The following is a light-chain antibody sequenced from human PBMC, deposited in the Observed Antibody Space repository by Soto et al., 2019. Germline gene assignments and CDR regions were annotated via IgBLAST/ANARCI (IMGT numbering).Light chain of an antibody. Sequence: QSVLTQPASVSGSPGQSITVSCIGTSSDVGGYNYVFWYQQHPGKAPKLMIHDVSNRPSGVSNRFSGSKSGNTASLTISGLQAEDEAYYYCSSYASSNTQVFGGGTKVTVL. CDR1: SSDVGGYNY. J-gene: IGLJ2*01. CDR3: SSYASSNTQV. V-gene: IGLV2-14*03. CDR2: DVS.